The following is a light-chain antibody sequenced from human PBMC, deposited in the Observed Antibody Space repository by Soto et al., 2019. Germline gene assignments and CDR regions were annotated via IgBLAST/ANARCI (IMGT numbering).Light chain of an antibody. CDR2: GAS. V-gene: IGKV3-15*01. Sequence: VLTQSPVTQSYSTVQTPSLCCXASQSVSSNLAWYQQKPGQAPRLLIYGASTRATGIPARFSGSGSGTEFTLTISSLQSEDFAVYYCQQYNNWPRTFGQGTKVDNK. J-gene: IGKJ1*01. CDR3: QQYNNWPRT. CDR1: QSVSSN.